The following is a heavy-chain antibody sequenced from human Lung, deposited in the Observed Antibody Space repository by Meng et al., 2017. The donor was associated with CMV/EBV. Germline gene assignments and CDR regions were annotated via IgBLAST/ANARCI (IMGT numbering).Heavy chain of an antibody. Sequence: QVPLVQSGAEVRKPGACVKVSCKASGYTFTGYYMHWVRQAPGQGLEWMGWINPNSGGTNGAQKFQGRVTMTRDTSISTAYMELSRLRSDDTAVYYCARDRNWFDPWGQGTLVTVSS. J-gene: IGHJ5*02. CDR2: INPNSGGT. CDR1: GYTFTGYY. CDR3: ARDRNWFDP. V-gene: IGHV1-2*02.